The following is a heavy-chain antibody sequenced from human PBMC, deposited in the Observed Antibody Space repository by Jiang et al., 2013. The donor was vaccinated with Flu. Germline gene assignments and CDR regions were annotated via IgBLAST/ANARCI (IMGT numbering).Heavy chain of an antibody. CDR1: GYTFTSYA. D-gene: IGHD1-26*01. V-gene: IGHV1-3*01. CDR3: AREATGRGWFDP. J-gene: IGHJ5*02. CDR2: INAGNGNT. Sequence: GAEVKKPGASVKVSCTASGYTFTSYAMHWVRQAPGQRLEWMGWINAGNGNTKYSQKFQGRVTITRDASASTAYMELSSLRSEDTAVYYCAREATGRGWFDPWGQGTLVTVSS.